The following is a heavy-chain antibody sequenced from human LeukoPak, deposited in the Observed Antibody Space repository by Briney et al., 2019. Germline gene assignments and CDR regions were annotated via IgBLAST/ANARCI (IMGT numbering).Heavy chain of an antibody. V-gene: IGHV4-59*08. Sequence: PSETLSLTCTVSGGSISSYYWSWIRQPPGKGLEWIGDIYYSGSTNYNPSLKSRVTISVDTSKNQFSLKLSSVTAADTAVYYCARPGALYGSEMGAFDIWGQGTMVTVSS. CDR3: ARPGALYGSEMGAFDI. J-gene: IGHJ3*02. D-gene: IGHD3-10*01. CDR1: GGSISSYY. CDR2: IYYSGST.